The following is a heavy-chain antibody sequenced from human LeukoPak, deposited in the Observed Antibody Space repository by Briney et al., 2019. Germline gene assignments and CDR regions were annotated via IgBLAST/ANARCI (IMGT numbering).Heavy chain of an antibody. V-gene: IGHV3-21*01. CDR3: ARDRGFIGVFYNGIDV. Sequence: GGSLRLSCAASGFTFSTHRMHWVRQAPGKGLEWVSSISGTSTYIHYADSVRGRFTISRDNAKTSLYLQMNSPRAEDTAVYYCARDRGFIGVFYNGIDVWGQGTTVTVSS. J-gene: IGHJ6*02. D-gene: IGHD3-10*01. CDR1: GFTFSTHR. CDR2: ISGTSTYI.